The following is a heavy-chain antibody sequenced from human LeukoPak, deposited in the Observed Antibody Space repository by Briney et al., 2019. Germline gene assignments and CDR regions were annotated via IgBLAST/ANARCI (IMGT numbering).Heavy chain of an antibody. V-gene: IGHV1-2*02. CDR3: ATGYYNSGLRY. CDR1: GYTFTSYD. J-gene: IGHJ4*02. D-gene: IGHD3-22*01. CDR2: INPNSGGT. Sequence: ASVKVSCKASGYTFTSYDINWVRQATGQGLEWMGWINPNSGGTNYAQNFQGRVTMTRDTSITTAYMELSRLRSDDTAVYSCATGYYNSGLRYWGQGTLVTVSS.